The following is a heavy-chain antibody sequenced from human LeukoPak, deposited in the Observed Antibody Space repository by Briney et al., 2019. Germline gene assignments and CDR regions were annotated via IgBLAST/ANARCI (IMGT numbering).Heavy chain of an antibody. CDR1: GGSISSGDYY. V-gene: IGHV4-30-4*01. Sequence: PSETLSLTCTVSGGSISSGDYYWSWIRQPPGKGLEWIGYIYYSGSTYYNPSLKSRVTISVDTSKNQFSLKLSSVTAADTAVYYCARTYCSSTSCYEAYFDYWGQGTLVTGSS. CDR2: IYYSGST. D-gene: IGHD2-2*01. J-gene: IGHJ4*02. CDR3: ARTYCSSTSCYEAYFDY.